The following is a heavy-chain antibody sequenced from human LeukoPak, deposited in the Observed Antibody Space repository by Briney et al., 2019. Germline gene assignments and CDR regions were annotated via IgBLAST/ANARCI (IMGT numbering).Heavy chain of an antibody. CDR2: IRYDGSNK. CDR3: AKDLVLMVYAFDY. V-gene: IGHV3-30*02. Sequence: PGGSLRLXCAASGFTFSSYGMHWVRQAPGKGLEWVAFIRYDGSNKYYADSVKGRFTISRDNSKNTLYLQMNSLRAEDTAVYYCAKDLVLMVYAFDYWGQGTLVTVSS. J-gene: IGHJ4*02. CDR1: GFTFSSYG. D-gene: IGHD2-8*01.